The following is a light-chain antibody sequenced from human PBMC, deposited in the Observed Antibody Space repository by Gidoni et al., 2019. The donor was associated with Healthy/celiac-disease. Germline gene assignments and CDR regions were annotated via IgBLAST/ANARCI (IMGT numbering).Light chain of an antibody. CDR3: AAWDDSLNGNWV. CDR2: SNN. J-gene: IGLJ3*02. Sequence: QSVLTPPPSASGTPGPRVTISCSGSSSNIGSNTVHWYQQLPGTAPKLLIYSNNQRPSGVPDRFSGSKSGTSASLAISGLQSEDEADYYCAAWDDSLNGNWVFGGGTKLTVL. CDR1: SSNIGSNT. V-gene: IGLV1-44*01.